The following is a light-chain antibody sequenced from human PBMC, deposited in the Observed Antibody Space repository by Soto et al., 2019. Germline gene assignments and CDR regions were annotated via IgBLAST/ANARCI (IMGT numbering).Light chain of an antibody. CDR3: QQYHSYSWT. Sequence: DIQMTQSVSTLGASLGASVTITCRASQTISTWLAWYQQKPGKAPKLLIYKASSLESGIPPRFSGSGSGTEFTLTISSLQPDDFATYYCQQYHSYSWTFGQGTKVDIK. CDR2: KAS. CDR1: QTISTW. J-gene: IGKJ1*01. V-gene: IGKV1-5*03.